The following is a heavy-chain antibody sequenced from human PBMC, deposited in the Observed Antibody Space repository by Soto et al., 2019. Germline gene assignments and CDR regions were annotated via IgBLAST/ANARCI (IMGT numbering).Heavy chain of an antibody. J-gene: IGHJ6*02. CDR3: ARLYDSSGYRYYYGMDV. CDR1: GFTFSSYA. D-gene: IGHD3-22*01. Sequence: GGSLRLSCAASGFTFSSYAMHWVRQAPGKGLEWVAVISYDGSNKYYADSVKGRFTISRDNSKNTLYLQMNSLRAEDTAVYYCARLYDSSGYRYYYGMDVWGQGTTVTVSS. CDR2: ISYDGSNK. V-gene: IGHV3-30-3*01.